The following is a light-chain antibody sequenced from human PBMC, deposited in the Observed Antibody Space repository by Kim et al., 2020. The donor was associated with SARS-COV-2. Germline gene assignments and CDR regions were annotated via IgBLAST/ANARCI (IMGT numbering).Light chain of an antibody. Sequence: SPGQTASITWSGDKLGDKYVCWYQQKPGQSPAPVIFQDTKRPSGIPERFSGSKSGNTATLTISGTQPTDEAYYYCQVWDSSTKGVFGGGTRVTV. V-gene: IGLV3-1*01. CDR1: KLGDKY. CDR2: QDT. CDR3: QVWDSSTKGV. J-gene: IGLJ3*02.